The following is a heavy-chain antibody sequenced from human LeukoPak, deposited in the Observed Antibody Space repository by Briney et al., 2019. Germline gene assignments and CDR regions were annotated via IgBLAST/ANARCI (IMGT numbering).Heavy chain of an antibody. Sequence: SVKVSCKASGGTFSSYTISWVRQAPGQGLEWMGRIIPILGIANYAQKYQGRVTITADKSTSTAYMELSSLRSEDTAVYYCARDKIAAAGNFDYWGQGTLVTVSS. CDR1: GGTFSSYT. CDR2: IIPILGIA. D-gene: IGHD6-13*01. CDR3: ARDKIAAAGNFDY. V-gene: IGHV1-69*04. J-gene: IGHJ4*02.